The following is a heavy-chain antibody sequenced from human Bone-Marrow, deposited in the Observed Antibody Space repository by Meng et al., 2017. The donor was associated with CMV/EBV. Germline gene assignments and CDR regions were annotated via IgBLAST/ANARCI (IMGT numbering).Heavy chain of an antibody. CDR3: AFYSSSGYYFDY. CDR2: IKYDATET. D-gene: IGHD6-25*01. J-gene: IGHJ4*02. V-gene: IGHV3-30*02. Sequence: GGSLRLSCEASGFIFNTYNMNWVRQAAGKGLGWLSFIKYDATETSYADSVRGRFFISRDNSRKILYLQMSRLRPEDTARYYCAFYSSSGYYFDYWGQGALVTVSS. CDR1: GFIFNTYN.